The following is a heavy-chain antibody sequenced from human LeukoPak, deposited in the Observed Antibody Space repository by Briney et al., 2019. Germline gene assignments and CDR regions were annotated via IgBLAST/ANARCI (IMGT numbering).Heavy chain of an antibody. D-gene: IGHD5-18*01. CDR3: AKDGDVDTAIVLYFDY. CDR2: ISGSGGYT. CDR1: GFTFSNYA. Sequence: GGSLRLSCAASGFTFSNYAMSWVRQAPGKGLEWASAISGSGGYTYYADSVKGRFTISRDNSKNTLNLQMNSLRAEDTAIYYCAKDGDVDTAIVLYFDYWGQGTLATVSS. V-gene: IGHV3-23*01. J-gene: IGHJ4*02.